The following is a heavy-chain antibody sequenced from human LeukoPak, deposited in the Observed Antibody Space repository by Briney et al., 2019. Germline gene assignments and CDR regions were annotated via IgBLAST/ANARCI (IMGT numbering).Heavy chain of an antibody. CDR1: GYSFTSYW. CDR2: IYPGDSDT. V-gene: IGHV5-51*01. Sequence: GESLKISCKGSGYSFTSYWIGWVRQMPGKGLEWMGIIYPGDSDTRYSPSFQGQVTISADKSISTAYLQWSSLKASDTAMSYCARLGGGGNFDWSLRVGWFDPWGQGTLVTVSS. D-gene: IGHD3-9*01. CDR3: ARLGGGGNFDWSLRVGWFDP. J-gene: IGHJ5*02.